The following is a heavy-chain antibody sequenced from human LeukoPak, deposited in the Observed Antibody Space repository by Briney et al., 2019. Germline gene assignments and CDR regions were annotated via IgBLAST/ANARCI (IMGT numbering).Heavy chain of an antibody. Sequence: PGGSLRLSCAASGFTFSSYGMHWVRQAPGKGLEWVAFIRYDGSNKYYADSVKGRFTISRDNSKNTLYLQMNSLRAEDTAVYYCAKDPGRCSSTSCPPPTGYFDYWGQGTLVTVSS. CDR1: GFTFSSYG. J-gene: IGHJ4*02. D-gene: IGHD2-2*01. CDR2: IRYDGSNK. V-gene: IGHV3-30*02. CDR3: AKDPGRCSSTSCPPPTGYFDY.